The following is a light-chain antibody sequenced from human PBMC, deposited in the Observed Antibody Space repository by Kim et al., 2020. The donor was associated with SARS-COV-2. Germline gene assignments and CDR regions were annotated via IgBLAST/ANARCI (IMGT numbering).Light chain of an antibody. J-gene: IGKJ1*01. CDR2: GAS. CDR1: QSVSRNY. V-gene: IGKV3-20*01. CDR3: QQYSSSPAT. Sequence: QGERATLSSRASQSVSRNYLAWYQQKPGQAPRLLIYGASSRATGIPDRFSGSGSGTDFTLTITRLEPEDFAVYYCQQYSSSPATFGQGTKVDIK.